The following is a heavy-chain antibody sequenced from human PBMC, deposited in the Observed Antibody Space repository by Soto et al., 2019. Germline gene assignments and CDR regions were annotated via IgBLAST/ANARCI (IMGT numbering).Heavy chain of an antibody. CDR2: ISAYNGNT. V-gene: IGHV1-18*01. CDR3: ARGGYCSSTSCLNLNYYYYYGMDV. J-gene: IGHJ6*02. Sequence: SVKVSCKASGYTFTSYGISWVRQAPGQGLEWMGWISAYNGNTNYAQKLQGRVTMTTDTSTSTAYMELRSLRSEDTAVYYCARGGYCSSTSCLNLNYYYYYGMDVWGQGTTVTVSS. CDR1: GYTFTSYG. D-gene: IGHD2-2*01.